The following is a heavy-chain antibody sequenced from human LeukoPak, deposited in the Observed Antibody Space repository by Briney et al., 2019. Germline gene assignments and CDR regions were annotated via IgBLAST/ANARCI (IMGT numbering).Heavy chain of an antibody. D-gene: IGHD3-22*01. J-gene: IGHJ4*02. CDR1: GDTFTGYY. CDR2: INPNSGGT. Sequence: ASVKVSCKASGDTFTGYYMHWVRQAPGQGLEWMGWINPNSGGTNYAQKFQGRVTMTRDTSISTAYMELSRLRSDDTAVYYCARDSYDSSGYLDYWGQGTLVTVSS. CDR3: ARDSYDSSGYLDY. V-gene: IGHV1-2*02.